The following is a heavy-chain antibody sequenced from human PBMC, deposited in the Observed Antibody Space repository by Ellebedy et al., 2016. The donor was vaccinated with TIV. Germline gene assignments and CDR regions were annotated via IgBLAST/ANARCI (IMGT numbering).Heavy chain of an antibody. Sequence: GGSLRLXXVASGITVSNNYMRWVRQAPGKGLEWVSLMYSSGVTRYADSVKGRFTISRDNSKNTLYLQMNSLRPEDTAVYYCAKDCHTLTAYPGFCDSWGQGTLVTVSS. CDR2: MYSSGVT. V-gene: IGHV3-66*01. J-gene: IGHJ4*02. CDR1: GITVSNNY. D-gene: IGHD3-9*01. CDR3: AKDCHTLTAYPGFCDS.